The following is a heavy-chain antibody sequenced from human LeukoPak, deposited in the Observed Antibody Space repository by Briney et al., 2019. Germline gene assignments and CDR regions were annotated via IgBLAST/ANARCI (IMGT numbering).Heavy chain of an antibody. Sequence: GESLKISCKGSGYSFTSYWIGWVRQMPGKGLEWMGIIYPGDSDTRYSPSFQGQVTISADKSISTAYLQWSSLKASDTAMYYCARMSLYYYGSGSYRYSDYWGQGTLVTVSS. V-gene: IGHV5-51*01. CDR3: ARMSLYYYGSGSYRYSDY. CDR1: GYSFTSYW. J-gene: IGHJ4*02. CDR2: IYPGDSDT. D-gene: IGHD3-10*01.